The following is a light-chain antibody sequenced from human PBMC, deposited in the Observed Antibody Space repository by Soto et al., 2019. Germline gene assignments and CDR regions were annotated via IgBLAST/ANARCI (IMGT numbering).Light chain of an antibody. Sequence: QSALTQPASVSGSPGQSITISCSGTSSDVGFYNYVSWFQQYPGKAPKLMIFEVTNRPSGVSDRFSGSKSDNTASLTISGLQADDEADYFCTSYTTSSTWVFSGGTKVTVL. CDR1: SSDVGFYNY. CDR3: TSYTTSSTWV. CDR2: EVT. V-gene: IGLV2-14*01. J-gene: IGLJ3*02.